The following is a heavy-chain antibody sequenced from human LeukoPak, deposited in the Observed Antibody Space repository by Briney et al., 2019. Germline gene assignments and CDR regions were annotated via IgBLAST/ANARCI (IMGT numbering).Heavy chain of an antibody. CDR3: AELDITMIGGV. J-gene: IGHJ6*04. CDR1: GFTFSSYE. Sequence: GGSLRLSCAASGFTFSSYEMNWVRQAPGKGLEWVSYISSSCSTIYYADSVKGRFTISRDNAKNSLYLQMNSLRAEDTAVYYCAELDITMIGGVWGKGTTVTISS. D-gene: IGHD3-10*02. V-gene: IGHV3-48*03. CDR2: ISSSCSTI.